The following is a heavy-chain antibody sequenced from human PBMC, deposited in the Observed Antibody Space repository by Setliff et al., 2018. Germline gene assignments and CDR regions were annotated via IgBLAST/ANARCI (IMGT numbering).Heavy chain of an antibody. V-gene: IGHV4-34*01. CDR3: ARVPSYGSGSYYYYYYGMDV. Sequence: SETLSLTCAVYGGSFSGYYWGWIRQPPGKGLEWIGEINHSGSTNYNPSLKSRVTISVDTSKNQFSLKLTSVSAADTAVYYCARVPSYGSGSYYYYYYGMDVWGQGTTVTVS. CDR2: INHSGST. D-gene: IGHD3-10*01. CDR1: GGSFSGYY. J-gene: IGHJ6*02.